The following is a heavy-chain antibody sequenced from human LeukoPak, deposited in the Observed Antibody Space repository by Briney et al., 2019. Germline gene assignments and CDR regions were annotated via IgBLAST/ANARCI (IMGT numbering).Heavy chain of an antibody. V-gene: IGHV4-39*01. CDR3: ASRGYLRRMDV. Sequence: SETLSLTCTVSGGSISSTSYYWGWIRQPPGKGLEWIGSIYYSGSTYYNPSLKSRVTISVDTSKNQFSLKLSSVTAADTAVYYCASRGYLRRMDVWGKGTTVTVSS. J-gene: IGHJ6*03. CDR2: IYYSGST. D-gene: IGHD5-18*01. CDR1: GGSISSTSYY.